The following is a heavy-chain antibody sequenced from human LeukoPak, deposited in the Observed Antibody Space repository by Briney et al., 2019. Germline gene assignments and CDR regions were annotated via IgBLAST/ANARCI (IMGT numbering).Heavy chain of an antibody. V-gene: IGHV3-21*01. CDR3: ARSLTTLTYEGY. CDR1: GFTFSSYT. D-gene: IGHD1-1*01. CDR2: INSGSTYT. Sequence: GGSLRLSCAASGFTFSSYTMNWVRQAPGKGLEWVSSINSGSTYTYYTESVKGRFTVSRDNAKNSLFLQMNSLRAEDTAIYYCARSLTTLTYEGYWGQGTLVTVSS. J-gene: IGHJ4*02.